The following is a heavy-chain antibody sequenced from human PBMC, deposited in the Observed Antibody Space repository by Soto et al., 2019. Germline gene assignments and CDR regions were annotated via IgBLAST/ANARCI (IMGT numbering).Heavy chain of an antibody. CDR2: ISGSGGST. V-gene: IGHV3-23*01. CDR3: AKDNIVVVVAALYYFDY. CDR1: GFTFSSYA. D-gene: IGHD2-15*01. Sequence: PGGSLRLSCAASGFTFSSYAMSWVRQAPGKGLEWVSAISGSGGSTYYADSVKGRFTISRDNSKNTLYLQMNSLRAEDTAVYYCAKDNIVVVVAALYYFDYWGQGTLVTVSS. J-gene: IGHJ4*02.